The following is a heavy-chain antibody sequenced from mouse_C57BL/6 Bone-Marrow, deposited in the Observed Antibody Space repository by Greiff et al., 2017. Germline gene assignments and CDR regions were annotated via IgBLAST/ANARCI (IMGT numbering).Heavy chain of an antibody. D-gene: IGHD1-1*01. CDR1: GFTFTDYY. J-gene: IGHJ4*01. V-gene: IGHV7-3*01. CDR2: IRNKANGYTT. CDR3: ARSIDSYGSSYAMDY. Sequence: DVKLVESGGGLVQPGGSLSLSCAASGFTFTDYYMSWVRQPPGKALAWLGFIRNKANGYTTEYSASVKGRFTISRDSSQSILYLQMNALRAEASDTSYCARSIDSYGSSYAMDYWGQGTSVTVAS.